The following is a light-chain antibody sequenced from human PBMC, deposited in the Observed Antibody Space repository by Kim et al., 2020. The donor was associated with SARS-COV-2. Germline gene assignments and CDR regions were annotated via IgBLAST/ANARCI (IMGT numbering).Light chain of an antibody. V-gene: IGLV2-14*03. CDR3: SSYRSSGYV. J-gene: IGLJ1*01. CDR1: SSDVGGYNY. Sequence: QSALTQPASVSGSPGQSITISCTGTSSDVGGYNYVSWYQLYPGKAPKLMIYDVSKRPSGVSNRFSGSKSGNTASLTISGLQAEDEADYYCSSYRSSGYVFGTGTKVTVL. CDR2: DVS.